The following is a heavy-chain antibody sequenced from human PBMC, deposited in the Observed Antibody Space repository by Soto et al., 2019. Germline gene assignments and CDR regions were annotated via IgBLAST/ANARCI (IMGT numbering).Heavy chain of an antibody. CDR1: GGSFSGYY. J-gene: IGHJ4*02. CDR3: ARRVYHDVLTAWYFDS. Sequence: SETLSLTCAVYGGSFSGYYWSWIRQSPGKGLEWIGEILHSGNTNYNPSLESRVTISVDTSKNQFSLRLTSVTAADTAVYYCARRVYHDVLTAWYFDSWSQGTLVTVSS. CDR2: ILHSGNT. V-gene: IGHV4-34*12. D-gene: IGHD3-9*01.